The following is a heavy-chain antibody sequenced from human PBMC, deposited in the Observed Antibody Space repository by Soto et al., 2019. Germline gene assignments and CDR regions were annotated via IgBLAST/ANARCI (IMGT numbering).Heavy chain of an antibody. CDR3: AKSPAGYSSGINY. V-gene: IGHV3-9*01. CDR1: GFTFDDYA. D-gene: IGHD6-19*01. Sequence: LRLSCAASGFTFDDYAMHWVRQAPGKGLEWVSGISWNSGSIGYADSVKGRFTISRDNAKSSLYLQMNSLRAEDTALYYCAKSPAGYSSGINYWGQGTLVTVSS. CDR2: ISWNSGSI. J-gene: IGHJ4*02.